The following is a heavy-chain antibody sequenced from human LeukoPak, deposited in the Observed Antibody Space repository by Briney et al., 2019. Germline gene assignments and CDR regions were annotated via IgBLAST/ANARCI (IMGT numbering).Heavy chain of an antibody. J-gene: IGHJ4*02. D-gene: IGHD6-19*01. CDR2: IKQDGSEK. CDR1: GFTFSSYW. CDR3: ARVQGSSGPGIFDY. V-gene: IGHV3-7*01. Sequence: GGPLRLSCAASGFTFSSYWMSWVRQAPGKGREGVANIKQDGSEKYYVDSVKGRFTISRDNAKNSLYLQMNSLRAEDTAVYYCARVQGSSGPGIFDYWGQGTLVTVSS.